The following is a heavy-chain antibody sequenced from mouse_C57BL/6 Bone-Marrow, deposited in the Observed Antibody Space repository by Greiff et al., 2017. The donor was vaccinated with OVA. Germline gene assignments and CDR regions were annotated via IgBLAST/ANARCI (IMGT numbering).Heavy chain of an antibody. V-gene: IGHV5-6*01. CDR1: GFTFSSYG. D-gene: IGHD2-3*01. CDR2: ISSGGSYT. Sequence: EVKVVESGGDLVKPGGSLKLSCAASGFTFSSYGMSWVRQTPDKRLEWVATISSGGSYTYYPDSVKGRFTISRDNAKNTLYLQMSSLKSEDTAMYYCASLYDGYPAWFAYWGRGTLVTVSA. CDR3: ASLYDGYPAWFAY. J-gene: IGHJ3*01.